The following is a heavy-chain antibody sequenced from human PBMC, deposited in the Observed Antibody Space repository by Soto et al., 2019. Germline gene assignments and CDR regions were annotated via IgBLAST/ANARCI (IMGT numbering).Heavy chain of an antibody. CDR3: ARWYYDFWSGYLSPTSAYYFDY. D-gene: IGHD3-3*01. CDR2: ISAYNGQT. J-gene: IGHJ4*02. Sequence: ASVKVSCKVSGFTFKTYGITWVRQAPGQGLEWMGWISAYNGQTNYAQKFQDRVTMTTDTSTSIAYMDLRSLRFDDTAVYYCARWYYDFWSGYLSPTSAYYFDYWGQGTLVTVSS. CDR1: GFTFKTYG. V-gene: IGHV1-18*01.